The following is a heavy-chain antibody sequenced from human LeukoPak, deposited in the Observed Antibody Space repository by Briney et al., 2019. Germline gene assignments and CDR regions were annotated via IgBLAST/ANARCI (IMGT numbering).Heavy chain of an antibody. Sequence: GGSLRLSCAASGFTFSSYAMHWVRRAPGKGLEWVAVISYDGSNKYYADSVKGRFTISRDNSKNTLYLQMNSLRAEDTAVYYCASGLWFGELSDAFDIWGQGTMVTVSS. CDR2: ISYDGSNK. J-gene: IGHJ3*02. CDR1: GFTFSSYA. V-gene: IGHV3-30-3*01. D-gene: IGHD3-10*01. CDR3: ASGLWFGELSDAFDI.